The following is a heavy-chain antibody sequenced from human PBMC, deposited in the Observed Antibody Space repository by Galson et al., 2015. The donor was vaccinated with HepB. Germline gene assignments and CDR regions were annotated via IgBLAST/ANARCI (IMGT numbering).Heavy chain of an antibody. CDR1: GDSVSSNSAA. CDR3: ARAGYSGYDYYWYFDL. CDR2: TYYRSKWYN. V-gene: IGHV6-1*01. J-gene: IGHJ2*01. D-gene: IGHD5-12*01. Sequence: AISGDSVSSNSAAWNWIRQSPSRGLEWQGRTYYRSKWYNDYAVSVKSQITINPDTSKNQFSLQLNSVTPEDTAVYYCARAGYSGYDYYWYFDLWGRGTLVTVSS.